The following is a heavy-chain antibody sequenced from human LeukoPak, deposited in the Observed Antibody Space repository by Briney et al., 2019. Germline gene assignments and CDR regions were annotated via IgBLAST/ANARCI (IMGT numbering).Heavy chain of an antibody. CDR1: GFTFSSYE. CDR2: ISSSSSYI. Sequence: PGGSLRLSCAASGFTFSSYEMHWVRQAPGKGLEWVSYISSSSSYIYYADSVKGRFTISRDNAKNSLYLQMNSLRAEDTAVYYCARDLNYDILTGYYYWYYMDVWGKGTTVTISS. CDR3: ARDLNYDILTGYYYWYYMDV. D-gene: IGHD3-9*01. V-gene: IGHV3-21*05. J-gene: IGHJ6*03.